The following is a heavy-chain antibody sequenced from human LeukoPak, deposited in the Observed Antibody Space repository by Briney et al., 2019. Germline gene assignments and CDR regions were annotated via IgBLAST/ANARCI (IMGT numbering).Heavy chain of an antibody. D-gene: IGHD3-22*01. V-gene: IGHV4-39*01. Sequence: KPSETLSPTCSVSGGSISSSSYSWGWIRQPPGKGPGWVGSIYYGATTYYKSSLKSRITISVDTSKNQFSLKLSSVTAADTAVYYCARQSEATSGYYYFDYWGQGTLVTVSS. CDR3: ARQSEATSGYYYFDY. CDR2: IYYGATT. J-gene: IGHJ4*02. CDR1: GGSISSSSYS.